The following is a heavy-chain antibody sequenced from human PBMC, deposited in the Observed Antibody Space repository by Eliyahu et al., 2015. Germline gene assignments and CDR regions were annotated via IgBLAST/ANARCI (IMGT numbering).Heavy chain of an antibody. CDR2: ITPKSGGT. CDR3: ARGGRSYSNSWYSVQEGVDAFDV. CDR1: GYPFTYYY. V-gene: IGHV1-2*04. J-gene: IGHJ3*01. D-gene: IGHD6-13*01. Sequence: QVQLVQSGAEVQQPGASVKVSCKASGYPFTYYYVHWVXQAPGQGLEWMGWITPKSGGTNYAQKFQGWVTMTSDTSISTTYMELTRLRSDDTAVYYCARGGRSYSNSWYSVQEGVDAFDVWGQGTMVTVSS.